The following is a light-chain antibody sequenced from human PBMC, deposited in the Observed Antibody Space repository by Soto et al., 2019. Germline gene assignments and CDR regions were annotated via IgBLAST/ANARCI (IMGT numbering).Light chain of an antibody. CDR1: QSIANY. CDR2: AAS. V-gene: IGKV1-39*01. Sequence: IQMTQSPSSLSASQGDRVTITCRASQSIANYLNWYQQKPGKAPKLLIYAASTLESGVPSRFSGSGSGTDFTLTISSLQPEDFATYYCQQSYNNPKTFGQGPRWIS. CDR3: QQSYNNPKT. J-gene: IGKJ1*01.